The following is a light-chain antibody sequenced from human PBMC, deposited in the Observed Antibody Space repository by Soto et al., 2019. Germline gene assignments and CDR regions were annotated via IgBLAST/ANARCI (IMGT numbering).Light chain of an antibody. Sequence: QSVLTQPPSASGAPGQRVTISCTGSSSNIGAGYDVHWYQQLPGTAPKLLIYGNNHRPSGVPDRFSGSKSGTSASLAITGLQSEDEADYYCQACDGSLSPWVFGGGTKLTVL. J-gene: IGLJ3*02. CDR3: QACDGSLSPWV. CDR1: SSNIGAGYD. CDR2: GNN. V-gene: IGLV1-40*01.